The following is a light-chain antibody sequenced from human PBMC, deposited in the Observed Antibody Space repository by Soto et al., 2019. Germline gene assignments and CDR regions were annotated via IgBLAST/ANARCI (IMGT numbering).Light chain of an antibody. J-gene: IGKJ3*01. V-gene: IGKV1-27*01. CDR3: QKYKDAPFT. Sequence: DIKMTQSPSSLSASVGDRVTITCRASQDISNFLAWYQHKPGKVPKLLIYPASTLQSGVPSRFSGSGSGTDVTQTITSLQSEDFATYYCQKYKDAPFTFLPGTKVDV. CDR2: PAS. CDR1: QDISNF.